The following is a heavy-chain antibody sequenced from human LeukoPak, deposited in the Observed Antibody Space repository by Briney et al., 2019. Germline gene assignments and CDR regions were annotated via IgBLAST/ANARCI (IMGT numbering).Heavy chain of an antibody. CDR2: ISSSSATI. D-gene: IGHD6-13*01. V-gene: IGHV3-48*01. CDR3: AKDDGYSSSWSISGYFDY. CDR1: GFSFGDYS. J-gene: IGHJ4*02. Sequence: GGSLRLSCAASGFSFGDYSMNWVRQAPGEGLEWVSYISSSSATIYYADSVKGRFTVSRDNSKNTLYLQMNSLRAEDTAVYYCAKDDGYSSSWSISGYFDYWGQGTLVTVSS.